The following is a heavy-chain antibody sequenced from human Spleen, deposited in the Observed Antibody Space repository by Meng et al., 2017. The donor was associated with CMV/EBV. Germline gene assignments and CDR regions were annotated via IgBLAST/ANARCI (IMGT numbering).Heavy chain of an antibody. CDR3: ARRGVTYYDFWSGYYDAFDI. Sequence: SETLSLTCTVSGYSISSGYYWGWIRQPPGKGLEWIGEINHSGSTNYNPSLKSRVTISVDTSKNQFSLKLSSVTAADTAVYYCARRGVTYYDFWSGYYDAFDIWGQGTMVTVSS. V-gene: IGHV4-38-2*02. D-gene: IGHD3-3*01. J-gene: IGHJ3*02. CDR2: INHSGST. CDR1: GYSISSGYY.